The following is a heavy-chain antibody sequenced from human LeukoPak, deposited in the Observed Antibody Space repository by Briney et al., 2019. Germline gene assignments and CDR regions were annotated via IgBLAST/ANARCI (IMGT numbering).Heavy chain of an antibody. CDR2: IYYSGST. CDR3: AGSQYDSSGYYYVKDAFDI. CDR1: GGSISSSSYY. Sequence: SETLSLTCTVSGGSISSSSYYWGWIRQPPGKGLKWIGSIYYSGSTYYNPSLKSRVTISVDTSKNQFSLKLSSVTAADTAVYYCAGSQYDSSGYYYVKDAFDIWGQGTMVTVSS. J-gene: IGHJ3*02. D-gene: IGHD3-22*01. V-gene: IGHV4-39*01.